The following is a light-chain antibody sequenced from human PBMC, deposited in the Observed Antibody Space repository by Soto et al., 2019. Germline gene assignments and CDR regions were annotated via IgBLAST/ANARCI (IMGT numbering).Light chain of an antibody. CDR2: AAS. V-gene: IGKV1-9*01. J-gene: IGKJ5*01. CDR3: QQLNSYPIT. CDR1: QGLSSD. Sequence: DIQLTQSPSFLSASVGDRVTITCRASQGLSSDLAGYQQKPGKAPKHLIYAASTLQSGVPSRFSGSGSATEFTLTISSLQPEDFATDYCQQLNSYPITFSQGTRLEIK.